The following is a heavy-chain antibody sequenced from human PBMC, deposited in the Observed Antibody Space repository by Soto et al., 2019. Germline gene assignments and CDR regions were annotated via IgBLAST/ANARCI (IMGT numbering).Heavy chain of an antibody. CDR1: GYTFTSYY. CDR3: ARGTGIAAAGRSDWFDP. Sequence: WASVKVSCKASGYTFTSYYMHWVRQAPGQGLEWMGIINPSGGSTSYAQKFQGRVTMTRDTSTSTVYMELSSLRSEDTAVYYCARGTGIAAAGRSDWFDPWGQGTLVTVSS. D-gene: IGHD6-13*01. V-gene: IGHV1-46*01. CDR2: INPSGGST. J-gene: IGHJ5*02.